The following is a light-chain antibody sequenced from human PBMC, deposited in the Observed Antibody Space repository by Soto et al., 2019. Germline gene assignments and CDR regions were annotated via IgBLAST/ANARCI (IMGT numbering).Light chain of an antibody. CDR1: SGDVGGYDY. V-gene: IGLV2-8*01. CDR3: TSYAGGNNV. Sequence: QSALTQPPSASGSPGQSVTISCTGTSGDVGGYDYVSWYQQHPGKVPKLMIYEVNKRPSGVPDRFSGSKSGNTASLTVSGLQPEDEADYYCTSYAGGNNVFGTGTKLTVL. CDR2: EVN. J-gene: IGLJ1*01.